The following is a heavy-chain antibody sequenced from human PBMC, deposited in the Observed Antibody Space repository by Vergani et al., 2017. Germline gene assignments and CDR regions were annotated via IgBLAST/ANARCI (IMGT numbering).Heavy chain of an antibody. D-gene: IGHD2-15*01. CDR1: GGSINSHNYY. Sequence: QVQLQESGPGLVKPSQTLSLTCTVSGGSINSHNYYWSWIRQPAGKGLEWIGRIHTSGSTNYNPSLKSRVTMSEDTSKNPFSLNLTSVTAADTAVYFCGRRSCLGGSCYKPLFDDWGQGILVTVSS. J-gene: IGHJ4*02. CDR2: IHTSGST. V-gene: IGHV4-61*02. CDR3: GRRSCLGGSCYKPLFDD.